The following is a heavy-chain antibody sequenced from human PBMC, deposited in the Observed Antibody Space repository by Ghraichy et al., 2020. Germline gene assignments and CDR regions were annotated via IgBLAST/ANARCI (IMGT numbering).Heavy chain of an antibody. V-gene: IGHV3-7*04. CDR1: GFTFRNYW. Sequence: GGSLRLSCAASGFTFRNYWMSWVRQAPGKGLEWVANIKQDGNEKNYVDSVKGRFTVSRDNAKMSLFLQMSSLRDEDTAVYFCVRTLNWNDDYWGQGTLVAVAS. CDR2: IKQDGNEK. D-gene: IGHD1-20*01. CDR3: VRTLNWNDDY. J-gene: IGHJ4*02.